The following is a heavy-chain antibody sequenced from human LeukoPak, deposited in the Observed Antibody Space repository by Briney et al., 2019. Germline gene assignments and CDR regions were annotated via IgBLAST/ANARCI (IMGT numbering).Heavy chain of an antibody. CDR3: ARHVLIFGALRSPFDP. V-gene: IGHV4-38-2*01. Sequence: SETLSLTCAVSGYSISSGYYWGWIRQPPGKGLEWIGSIYHSGSTYYNPSLKSRVTISVDTSKNQFSLKLSSVTAADTAVYYCARHVLIFGALRSPFDPWGQGTLVTVSS. CDR1: GYSISSGYY. J-gene: IGHJ5*02. D-gene: IGHD3-10*01. CDR2: IYHSGST.